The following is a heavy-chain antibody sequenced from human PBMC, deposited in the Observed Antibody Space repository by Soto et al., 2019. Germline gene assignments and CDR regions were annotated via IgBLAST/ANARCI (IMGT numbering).Heavy chain of an antibody. CDR2: IYYSGST. J-gene: IGHJ6*02. CDR1: GGSISSYY. CDR3: ARDGYGRGYYYYGMDV. Sequence: QVQLQESGPGLVKPSETLSLTCTVSGGSISSYYWSWIRQPPGKGLEWIGYIYYSGSTNYNPSLSSRVTISVDTSKNQFSLRLSSVTAADTAVYYCARDGYGRGYYYYGMDVWGQGTTVTVSS. D-gene: IGHD1-1*01. V-gene: IGHV4-59*01.